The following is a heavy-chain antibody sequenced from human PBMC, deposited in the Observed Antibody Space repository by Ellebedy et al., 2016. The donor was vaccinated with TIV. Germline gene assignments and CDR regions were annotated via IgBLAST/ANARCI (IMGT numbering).Heavy chain of an antibody. V-gene: IGHV3-74*01. D-gene: IGHD6-19*01. CDR2: LNSDGSRT. CDR3: AREGYSSGWFLSWFDP. J-gene: IGHJ5*02. Sequence: GESLKISXAASGFTFSRYWMHWVRQAPGKGLVWVSRLNSDGSRTRYADSVKGRFTISRDNAKNTLYLQMNSLRAEDTAVYYCAREGYSSGWFLSWFDPWGQGTLVTVSS. CDR1: GFTFSRYW.